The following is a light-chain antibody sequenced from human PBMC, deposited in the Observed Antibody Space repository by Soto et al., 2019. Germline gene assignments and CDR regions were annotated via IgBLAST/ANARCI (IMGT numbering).Light chain of an antibody. CDR3: QQYNNLPPT. CDR2: GAS. Sequence: ETVMTQSPATLSVSPGERATLSCRASQSVSSNLAWYQQKPGQAPRLLIYGASTRATGIPARFSGSGSGTEFTLTISSLQSEDFAVYYCQQYNNLPPTFGQGTKVEIK. J-gene: IGKJ1*01. CDR1: QSVSSN. V-gene: IGKV3-15*01.